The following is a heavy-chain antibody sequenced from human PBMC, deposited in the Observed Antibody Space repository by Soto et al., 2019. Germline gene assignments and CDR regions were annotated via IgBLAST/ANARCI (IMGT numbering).Heavy chain of an antibody. CDR3: AADRRGIAALET. J-gene: IGHJ5*02. D-gene: IGHD6-25*01. CDR2: ISAYNGNT. CDR1: GYTFTSYG. V-gene: IGHV1-18*01. Sequence: GASVKVSCKASGYTFTSYGISWVRQAPGQGLEWMGWISAYNGNTNYAQKLQERVTMTTDTSTSTAYMELSSLRSEDTAVYYCAADRRGIAALETWGQGTLVTVSS.